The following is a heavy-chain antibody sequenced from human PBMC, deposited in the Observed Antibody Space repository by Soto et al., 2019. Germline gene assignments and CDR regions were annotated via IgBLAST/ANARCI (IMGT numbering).Heavy chain of an antibody. J-gene: IGHJ4*02. CDR1: GFTFSSYE. V-gene: IGHV3-48*03. D-gene: IGHD2-15*01. CDR3: ARYNSGGSCYDCGYFDY. CDR2: ISSSGSTI. Sequence: QPGGSLRLSCAASGFTFSSYEMNWVRQAPGKGLEWVSYISSSGSTIYYADSVKGRFTISRDNAKNSLYLQMNSLRAEDTAVYYCARYNSGGSCYDCGYFDYWGQGTLVTVSS.